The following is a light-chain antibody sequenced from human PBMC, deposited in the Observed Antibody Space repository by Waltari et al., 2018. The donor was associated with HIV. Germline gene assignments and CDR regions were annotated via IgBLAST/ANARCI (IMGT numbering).Light chain of an antibody. CDR2: EGS. Sequence: QSALTQPPSASGSPGPSVTISCTGSSSDVGGYHYVSWYQQHPGKAPKVLIYEGSKRPAGIPDRCSGSSAGKTASLTITGAQAEDEADYYCNSRDSSGNPPYVFGTGTKVTVL. CDR1: SSDVGGYHY. V-gene: IGLV2-8*01. J-gene: IGLJ1*01. CDR3: NSRDSSGNPPYV.